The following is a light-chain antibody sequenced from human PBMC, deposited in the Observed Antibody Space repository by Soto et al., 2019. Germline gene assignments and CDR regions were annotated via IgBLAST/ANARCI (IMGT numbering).Light chain of an antibody. V-gene: IGKV3-20*01. Sequence: EIVLTQSPGTLSLSPGERATLSCRASQNISSRYLAWYQQKPGQAPRLLIYGASSRATGIPDRFSGSGSGTDLTLTISRLEPEDFAVYYCQQFGSSPGFTFGPGTKVDIK. CDR3: QQFGSSPGFT. J-gene: IGKJ3*01. CDR1: QNISSRY. CDR2: GAS.